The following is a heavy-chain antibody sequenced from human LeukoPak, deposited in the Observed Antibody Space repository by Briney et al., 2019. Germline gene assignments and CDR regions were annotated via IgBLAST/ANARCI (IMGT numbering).Heavy chain of an antibody. CDR3: ARSPPQGGGMFDY. Sequence: GASVKVSCKASGYTFTGYYMHWVRQAPGQGLEWMGWINPNSGGTNYAQKFQGRVTMTRDTSISTAYMELSRLRSDDTAVYYCARSPPQGGGMFDYWGQGTLVTVSS. CDR2: INPNSGGT. V-gene: IGHV1-2*02. J-gene: IGHJ4*02. CDR1: GYTFTGYY.